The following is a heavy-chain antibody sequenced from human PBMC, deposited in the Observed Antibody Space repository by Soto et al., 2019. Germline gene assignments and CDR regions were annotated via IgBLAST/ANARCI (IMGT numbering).Heavy chain of an antibody. CDR2: IKSKIDGETI. Sequence: PGGSLRLSCAGSGFTFNKAWMHWFRQAPGKGLEWVGRIKSKIDGETIDYAAAVKGRFTISRDDSKNMLYLQMNSLKTEDTGVYYCPTDAAYHSGWFWGQGTLVTVSS. D-gene: IGHD6-19*01. CDR3: PTDAAYHSGWF. CDR1: GFTFNKAW. J-gene: IGHJ4*02. V-gene: IGHV3-15*07.